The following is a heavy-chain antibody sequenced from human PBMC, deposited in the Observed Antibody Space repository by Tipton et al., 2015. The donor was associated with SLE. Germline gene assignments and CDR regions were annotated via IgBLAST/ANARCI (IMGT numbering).Heavy chain of an antibody. CDR3: AREGGIAARRRGFEY. J-gene: IGHJ4*02. V-gene: IGHV4-34*01. CDR2: ITQSGST. CDR1: GGSFGGYY. D-gene: IGHD6-6*01. Sequence: TLSLTCAVYGGSFGGYYWNWIRQSPGKGLEWIGEITQSGSTKYNPSLKSRVTMSVDTSTKQSSLKLTSVTAADTAVYYCAREGGIAARRRGFEYWGQGTLVTVSS.